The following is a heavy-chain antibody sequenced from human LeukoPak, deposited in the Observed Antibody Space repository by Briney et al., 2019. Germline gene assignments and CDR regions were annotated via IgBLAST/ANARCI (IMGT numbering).Heavy chain of an antibody. Sequence: SETLSLTCTVSGGSISSSSYYWGWIRQPPGKGLEWIGSIYYSGSTYYNPSLKSRVTISVDTSKNQFSLKLSSVTAANTAVYYCARRQLPAATPFDYWGQGTLVTVSS. V-gene: IGHV4-39*01. D-gene: IGHD2-2*01. CDR1: GGSISSSSYY. CDR2: IYYSGST. CDR3: ARRQLPAATPFDY. J-gene: IGHJ4*02.